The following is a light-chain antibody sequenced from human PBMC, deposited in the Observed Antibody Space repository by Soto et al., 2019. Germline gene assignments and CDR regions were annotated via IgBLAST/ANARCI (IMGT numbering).Light chain of an antibody. J-gene: IGKJ3*01. V-gene: IGKV3-11*01. CDR2: DAS. CDR3: QQRSNWPLVT. Sequence: ELALTQSPATLSLSPGERATLSCRASQSISTYFAWYQQKPGHPPRLLIYDASNRAPGIPPRFTRTGPGPAFTLTISSLETEDFAVYYCQQRSNWPLVTFGPGTKVDIK. CDR1: QSISTY.